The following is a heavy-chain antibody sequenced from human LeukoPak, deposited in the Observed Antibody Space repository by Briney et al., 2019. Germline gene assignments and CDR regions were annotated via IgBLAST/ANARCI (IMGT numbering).Heavy chain of an antibody. CDR2: IYYSGST. CDR3: ASSPPGLYCSSTSCMGWFDP. V-gene: IGHV4-59*12. D-gene: IGHD2-2*01. Sequence: SETLSLTCTVSGGSISSYYWSWIRQPPGKGLEWIGYIYYSGSTNYNPSLKSRVTMSVDTSKNQFSLKLSSVTAADTAVYYCASSPPGLYCSSTSCMGWFDPWGQGTLVTVSS. J-gene: IGHJ5*02. CDR1: GGSISSYY.